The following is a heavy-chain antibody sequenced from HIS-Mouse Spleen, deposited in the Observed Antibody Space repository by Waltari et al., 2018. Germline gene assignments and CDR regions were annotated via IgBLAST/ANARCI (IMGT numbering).Heavy chain of an antibody. Sequence: QLQLQASGPGLVKPSETLSLTCTVSGGSISSSSYYWGGIRQPPGKGLEGIGSIYYSGSTYYNPSLKSRVTISVDTSKNQFSLKLSSVTAADTAVYYCAREIPYSSSWYDWYFDLWGRGTLVTVSS. CDR1: GGSISSSSYY. D-gene: IGHD6-13*01. CDR2: IYYSGST. V-gene: IGHV4-39*07. CDR3: AREIPYSSSWYDWYFDL. J-gene: IGHJ2*01.